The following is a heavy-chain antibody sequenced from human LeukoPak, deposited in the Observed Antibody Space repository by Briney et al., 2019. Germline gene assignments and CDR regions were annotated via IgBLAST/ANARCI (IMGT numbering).Heavy chain of an antibody. CDR1: GFTFSNFA. V-gene: IGHV3-23*01. Sequence: GGSLRLSCAASGFTFSNFAMNWVRRAPGKGLEGVSTISGSGDGTYYADSVKGRFTISRDNSKNTLFLQMSTLSADDTALYYCAKGRLQEGTVFRGVITPVDYWGQGTLVTVTS. D-gene: IGHD3-10*01. J-gene: IGHJ4*02. CDR3: AKGRLQEGTVFRGVITPVDY. CDR2: ISGSGDGT.